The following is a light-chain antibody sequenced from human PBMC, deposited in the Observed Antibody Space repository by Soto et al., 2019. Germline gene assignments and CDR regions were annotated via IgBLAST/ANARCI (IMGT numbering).Light chain of an antibody. CDR2: EVS. CDR3: CSYAGSSTYV. V-gene: IGLV2-23*02. J-gene: IGLJ1*01. Sequence: QSVLTQPASASGSPGQSITISCTGTSSDVGSYNLVSWYQQHPGKAPKLMIYEVSKRPSGVSNRFSGSKSGNTASLTISGLQAEDDAYYYCCSYAGSSTYVFGTGTKLTVL. CDR1: SSDVGSYNL.